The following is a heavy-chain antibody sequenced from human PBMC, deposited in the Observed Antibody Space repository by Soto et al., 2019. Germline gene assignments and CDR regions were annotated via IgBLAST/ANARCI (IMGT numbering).Heavy chain of an antibody. D-gene: IGHD3-16*01. J-gene: IGHJ6*02. V-gene: IGHV1-69*13. CDR3: ARDTSLGDYDYYGMDV. CDR2: IIPIFGTA. CDR1: GGTFSSYA. Sequence: GAPVKVSCKASGGTFSSYAISWVRQAPGQGLEWMGGIIPIFGTANYAQKFQGRVTITADESTSTAYMELSSLRSEDTAVYYCARDTSLGDYDYYGMDVWGQGTTVTVSS.